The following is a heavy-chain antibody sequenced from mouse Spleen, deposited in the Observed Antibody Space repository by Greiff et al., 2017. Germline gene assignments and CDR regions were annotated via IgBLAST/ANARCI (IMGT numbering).Heavy chain of an antibody. D-gene: IGHD1-1*01. V-gene: IGHV5-16*01. CDR2: INYDGSST. Sequence: DVKLVESEGGLVQPGSSMKLSCTASGFTFSDYYMAWVRQVPEKGLEWVANINYDGSSTYYLDSLKSRFIISRDNAKNILYLQMSSLKSEDTATYYCARDRDYGRPPYWYFDVWGAGTTVTVSS. CDR3: ARDRDYGRPPYWYFDV. J-gene: IGHJ1*01. CDR1: GFTFSDYY.